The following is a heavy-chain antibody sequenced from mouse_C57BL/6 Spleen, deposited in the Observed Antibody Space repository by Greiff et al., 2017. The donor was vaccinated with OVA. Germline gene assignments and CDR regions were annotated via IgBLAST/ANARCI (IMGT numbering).Heavy chain of an antibody. CDR2: INPNNGGT. CDR1: GYTFTDYN. V-gene: IGHV1-22*01. CDR3: ARFYDYEAWFAY. Sequence: EVKVVESGPELVKPGASVKMSCKASGYTFTDYNMHWVKQSHGKSLEWIGYINPNNGGTSYNQKFKGKATLTVNKSSSTAYMELRSLTSEDSAVYYCARFYDYEAWFAYWGQGTLVTVSA. J-gene: IGHJ3*01. D-gene: IGHD2-4*01.